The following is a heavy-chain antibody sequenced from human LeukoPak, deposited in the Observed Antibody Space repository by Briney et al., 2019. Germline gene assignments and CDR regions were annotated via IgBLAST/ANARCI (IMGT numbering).Heavy chain of an antibody. D-gene: IGHD1-26*01. Sequence: PGRSLRLSCAASGFTFDDYAMHWVRQAPGKGLEWVSGISWNSGSIGYADSVKGRFTISRDNAKNTLYLQMNSLRAEDTAVYYCAKPHFDSGYVDYWGQGTLVTVSS. CDR2: ISWNSGSI. CDR3: AKPHFDSGYVDY. J-gene: IGHJ4*02. CDR1: GFTFDDYA. V-gene: IGHV3-9*01.